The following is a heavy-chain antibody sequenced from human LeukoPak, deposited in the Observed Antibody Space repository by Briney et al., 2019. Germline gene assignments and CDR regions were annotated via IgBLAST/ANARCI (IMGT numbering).Heavy chain of an antibody. D-gene: IGHD3-22*01. CDR1: GGSISSSNW. Sequence: SETLSLTCAVSGGSISSSNWWTWVRQPPGKGLEWIGEIYRSGSTNYNPSLKSRVTISVDKSKNQFSLKLSSLTAADTAVYYCARQKAYYYDSSGYSDYWGQGTLVTVSS. J-gene: IGHJ4*02. V-gene: IGHV4-4*02. CDR2: IYRSGST. CDR3: ARQKAYYYDSSGYSDY.